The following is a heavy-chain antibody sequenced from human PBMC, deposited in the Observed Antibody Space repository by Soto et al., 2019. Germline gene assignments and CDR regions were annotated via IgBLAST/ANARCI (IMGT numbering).Heavy chain of an antibody. Sequence: SATLSLTCTVSGGSISSYCWSWIRQPAGKGLEWIGRIYTSGSTNYDPSLKSRVTMSVDTSKNQFSMKLSSVTAADTAVYYCARVVGGCSGGSFYSVNWYYYYGMDVWGQGTTVTVSS. CDR2: IYTSGST. V-gene: IGHV4-4*07. D-gene: IGHD2-15*01. CDR3: ARVVGGCSGGSFYSVNWYYYYGMDV. CDR1: GGSISSYC. J-gene: IGHJ6*02.